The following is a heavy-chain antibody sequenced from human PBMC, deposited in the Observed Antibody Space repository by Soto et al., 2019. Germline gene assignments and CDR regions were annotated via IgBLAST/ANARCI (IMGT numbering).Heavy chain of an antibody. CDR1: GFSLNTSGVG. D-gene: IGHD4-17*01. J-gene: IGHJ6*02. CDR2: IYWYDAK. CDR3: ARDYGDPPHYYFGFAV. Sequence: QITLKASGPTLVKPTQTLTLTCTFSGFSLNTSGVGVGWIRQPPGKALECLALIYWYDAKRYSPSLKTRFTITQDTSNDNLVLTMTHMDPVDTDTYSCARDYGDPPHYYFGFAVWGQGPTVTVSS. V-gene: IGHV2-5*01.